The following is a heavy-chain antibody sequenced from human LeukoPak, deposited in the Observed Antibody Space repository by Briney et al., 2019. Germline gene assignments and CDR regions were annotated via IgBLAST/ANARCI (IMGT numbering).Heavy chain of an antibody. D-gene: IGHD6-19*01. CDR2: ISSSGNTM. J-gene: IGHJ4*02. V-gene: IGHV3-48*04. Sequence: GGSLRLSCAASGFTFSSYSMNWVRQAPGKGLEWVSYISSSGNTMYYADSVKGRFTISRDNAKNSLYLQMNSLRAEDTAVYYCAKNWGIALAWGQGTLVTVSS. CDR1: GFTFSSYS. CDR3: AKNWGIALA.